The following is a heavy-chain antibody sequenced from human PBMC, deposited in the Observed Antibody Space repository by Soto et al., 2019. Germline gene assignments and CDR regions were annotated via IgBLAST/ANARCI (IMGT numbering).Heavy chain of an antibody. CDR3: AHRVLRTVFGLVTTTAIYFDF. Sequence: QITLKESGPTVVKPTETLNLTCTFSGFSLTTSGVGVGWVRQSPGKAPEWLALIYWDDDKRYSTSLNSRLIITNDTSKNQVVLTMANVDPADTATYYCAHRVLRTVFGLVTTTAIYFDFWGPGTPVVVSS. CDR1: GFSLTTSGVG. D-gene: IGHD3-3*01. CDR2: IYWDDDK. V-gene: IGHV2-5*02. J-gene: IGHJ4*02.